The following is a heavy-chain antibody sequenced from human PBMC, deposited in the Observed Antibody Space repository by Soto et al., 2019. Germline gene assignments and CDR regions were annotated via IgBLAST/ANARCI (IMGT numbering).Heavy chain of an antibody. CDR2: VWTSGST. Sequence: QVQLQESGPGLVKPSETLSLTCNVSGGSMSRYYWSWIRQPAGRGLEWIGRVWTSGSTNYNPSLKRRVTMSIDTSNNHSSLKLNSVTAADTAVYYCARPVGAAYYFDFWGQGTLVTVSS. D-gene: IGHD1-26*01. CDR3: ARPVGAAYYFDF. V-gene: IGHV4-4*07. J-gene: IGHJ4*02. CDR1: GGSMSRYY.